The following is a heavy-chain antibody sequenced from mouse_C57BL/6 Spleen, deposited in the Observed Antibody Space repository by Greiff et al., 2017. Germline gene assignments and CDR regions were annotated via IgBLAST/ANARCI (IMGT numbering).Heavy chain of an antibody. D-gene: IGHD1-1*01. CDR3: ARDENGSFAY. CDR1: GYSITSGYY. CDR2: ISYDGSN. V-gene: IGHV3-6*01. J-gene: IGHJ3*01. Sequence: ESGPGLVKPSQSLSLTCSVTGYSITSGYYWNWIRQFPGNKLEWMGYISYDGSNNYNPSLKNRISITRDTSKNQFFLKLNSVTTEDTATYYCARDENGSFAYWGQGTLVTVSA.